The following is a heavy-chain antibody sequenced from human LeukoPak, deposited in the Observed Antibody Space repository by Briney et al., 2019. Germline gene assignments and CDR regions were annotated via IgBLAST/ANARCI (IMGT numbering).Heavy chain of an antibody. D-gene: IGHD3-16*01. CDR2: ISGSGSSP. CDR1: GFTFSSDA. J-gene: IGHJ6*03. Sequence: GGSLRVSCEASGFTFSSDAMNWVRQAPGKGLEWVSAISGSGSSPYYADSVKGRFTVSRDNTKNTLYLQMSSLRVEDTALYYCAKGRLWGRGGYHYYYMDVWGKGTAVTISS. CDR3: AKGRLWGRGGYHYYYMDV. V-gene: IGHV3-23*01.